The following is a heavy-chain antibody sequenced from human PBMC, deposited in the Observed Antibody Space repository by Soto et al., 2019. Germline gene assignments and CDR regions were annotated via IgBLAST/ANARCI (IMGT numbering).Heavy chain of an antibody. D-gene: IGHD2-21*01. Sequence: QVQLVESGGGVVQPGRSLRLSCAASGFTFSSYAMHWVRQAPGKGLEWVAVISYDGSNKYYADSVKGRFTISRDNSKNTLYLQMNSQRAEDTAMHYRWRGVKRFHYYYRMYVWGQGTTVTVSS. J-gene: IGHJ6*02. CDR2: ISYDGSNK. CDR1: GFTFSSYA. CDR3: WRGVKRFHYYYRMYV. V-gene: IGHV3-30-3*01.